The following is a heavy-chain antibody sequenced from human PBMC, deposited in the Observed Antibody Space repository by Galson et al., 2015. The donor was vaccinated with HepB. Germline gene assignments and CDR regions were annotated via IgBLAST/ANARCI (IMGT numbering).Heavy chain of an antibody. CDR3: VSSGGSCYSAYYFDY. D-gene: IGHD2-15*01. CDR2: IDWDDDK. CDR1: GFSLSTSGMC. V-gene: IGHV2-70*01. Sequence: PALVKPTQTLTLTCTFSGFSLSTSGMCVSWIRQPPGKALEWLALIDWDDDKYYSTSLKTRLTISKDTSKNQVVLTMTNMDPVDTATYYCVSSGGSCYSAYYFDYWGQGTLVTVSS. J-gene: IGHJ4*02.